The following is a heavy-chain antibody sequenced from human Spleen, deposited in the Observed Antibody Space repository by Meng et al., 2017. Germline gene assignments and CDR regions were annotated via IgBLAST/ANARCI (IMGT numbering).Heavy chain of an antibody. Sequence: QVPLVQSGAEVRKPWASVKVSCKASGYTFTSYAIAWFRQAPGQGLEWLGWISGYNGDTYYAQNFQDRVTMTTDTSTNIASMEVRSLISDDTAVYYCARSPRLGEVGPPGYWGQGTLVTVSS. CDR1: GYTFTSYA. V-gene: IGHV1-18*01. CDR3: ARSPRLGEVGPPGY. J-gene: IGHJ4*02. CDR2: ISGYNGDT. D-gene: IGHD3-16*01.